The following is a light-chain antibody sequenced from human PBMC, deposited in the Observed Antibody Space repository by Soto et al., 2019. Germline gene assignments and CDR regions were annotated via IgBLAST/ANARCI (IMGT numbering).Light chain of an antibody. V-gene: IGKV1-39*01. CDR2: AAS. Sequence: DIQMTQSPSSLSASVGDRVTITCRASQNINSYLNWYQHKPGKAPMLLIYAASSLQSGVPSRFSGSGSGTDFTLTISSLQPEDFATYYCQQSYSTPITFGQGTRLEIK. J-gene: IGKJ5*01. CDR1: QNINSY. CDR3: QQSYSTPIT.